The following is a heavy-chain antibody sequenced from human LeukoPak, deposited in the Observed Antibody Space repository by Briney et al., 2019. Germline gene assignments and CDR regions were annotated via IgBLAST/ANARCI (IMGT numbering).Heavy chain of an antibody. J-gene: IGHJ3*02. CDR3: AKFPPTTVTTTGNAFDI. D-gene: IGHD4-17*01. CDR2: IRYNGNNQ. CDR1: GFTFNNYG. V-gene: IGHV3-30*02. Sequence: GGSLRLSCAASGFTFNNYGMHWVRQAPGKGLEWVAFIRYNGNNQYYADSVKGRFTISRDNSKNTLYLQMNSLRAEDTAVYYCAKFPPTTVTTTGNAFDIWGQGTMVTVSS.